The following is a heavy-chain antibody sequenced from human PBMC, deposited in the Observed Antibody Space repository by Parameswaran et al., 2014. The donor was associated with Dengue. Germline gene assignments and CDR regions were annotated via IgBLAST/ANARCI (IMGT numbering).Heavy chain of an antibody. V-gene: IGHV4-61*07. CDR2: IYYSGST. D-gene: IGHD3-22*01. J-gene: IGHJ6*02. CDR3: ARRYYYDSSGYYTYGMDV. Sequence: WIRQPPGKGLEWIGYIYYSGSTNYNPSLKSRVTISVDTSKNQFSLKLSSVTAADTAVYYCARRYYYDSSGYYTYGMDVWGQGTTVTVSS.